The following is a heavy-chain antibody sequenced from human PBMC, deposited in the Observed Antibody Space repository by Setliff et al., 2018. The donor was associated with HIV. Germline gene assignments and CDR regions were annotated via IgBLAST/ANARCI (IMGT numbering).Heavy chain of an antibody. CDR2: FDPEDGET. V-gene: IGHV1-24*01. J-gene: IGHJ4*02. D-gene: IGHD6-13*01. Sequence: GASVKVSCKVSGYTLKELSIHWVRQAPGEGLEWMGGFDPEDGETIYAQKFQGRVTITADESTSTAYRELRSLRSDDTAVYFCARSGRVNSAAGLGDYWGQGTLVTVSS. CDR3: ARSGRVNSAAGLGDY. CDR1: GYTLKELS.